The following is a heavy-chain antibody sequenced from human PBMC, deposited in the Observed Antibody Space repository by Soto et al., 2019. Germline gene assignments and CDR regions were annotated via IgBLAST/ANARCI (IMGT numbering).Heavy chain of an antibody. J-gene: IGHJ4*02. D-gene: IGHD4-4*01. CDR3: AAMTTVTTGFDY. V-gene: IGHV3-30*03. Sequence: GGSLRLSCAASGFSFNTYDMHWVRQAPDKGLEWVAVISYDANRKYYADSLKGRFTISRDNSKNTLYLQMNSLRPEDTAVYYCAAMTTVTTGFDYWGPGTLVTVSS. CDR2: ISYDANRK. CDR1: GFSFNTYD.